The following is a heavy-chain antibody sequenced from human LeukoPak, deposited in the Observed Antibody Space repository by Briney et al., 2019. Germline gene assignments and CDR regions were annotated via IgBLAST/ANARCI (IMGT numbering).Heavy chain of an antibody. D-gene: IGHD6-19*01. Sequence: SETLSLTCTVSGGSISSYYWSWIRQPPGKGPEWIGYIYSSGSTNYNPSLKSRVTISVDTSKNQFSLNLISVTAADTAVYYCARASSYTGHLGWWGQGTLVTVSS. V-gene: IGHV4-59*08. CDR2: IYSSGST. J-gene: IGHJ4*02. CDR1: GGSISSYY. CDR3: ARASSYTGHLGW.